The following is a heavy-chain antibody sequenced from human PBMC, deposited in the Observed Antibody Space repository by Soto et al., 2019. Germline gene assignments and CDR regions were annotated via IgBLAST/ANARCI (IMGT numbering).Heavy chain of an antibody. CDR1: GFTFRSYG. CDR3: AKGQHCISTSCYFYHYGMDV. D-gene: IGHD2-2*01. Sequence: QVQLVESGGGVVQPGRSLRLSCVASGFTFRSYGMHWVRQAPGKGLEWVAVISYDGSNKYYADSVKGRLTISRDNSKNTVYLQMNSLRGEDTAVYYCAKGQHCISTSCYFYHYGMDVWGQGTTVVVSS. CDR2: ISYDGSNK. V-gene: IGHV3-30*18. J-gene: IGHJ6*02.